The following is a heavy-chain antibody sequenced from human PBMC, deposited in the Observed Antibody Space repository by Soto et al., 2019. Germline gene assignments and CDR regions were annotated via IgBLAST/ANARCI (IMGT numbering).Heavy chain of an antibody. D-gene: IGHD5-12*01. Sequence: SETLSLTCTVSGGSIRPYYWSWVRQPPGKGLKWIGYISYSGYTEYNPSLESRVTISVHTSKNQFSLRLYSVTAADTALYFCLRDVARTTYYYCGPGTLVTVSS. CDR3: LRDVARTTYYY. J-gene: IGHJ4*02. CDR1: GGSIRPYY. CDR2: ISYSGYT. V-gene: IGHV4-59*12.